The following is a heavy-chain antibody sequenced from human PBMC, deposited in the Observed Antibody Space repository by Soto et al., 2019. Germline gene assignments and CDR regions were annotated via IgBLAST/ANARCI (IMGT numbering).Heavy chain of an antibody. V-gene: IGHV4-59*08. J-gene: IGHJ4*02. CDR2: IYYSGST. D-gene: IGHD1-1*01. CDR3: ARSPGSTTANNPDS. CDR1: GGSINNYY. Sequence: SETLSLTCTVSGGSINNYYWNWIRQPPGKGLEWIGYIYYSGSTSYNPSLKSRVTISVDRSKNQFALKLSSVTAADTAVYYCARSPGSTTANNPDSRRQAPPVTVSS.